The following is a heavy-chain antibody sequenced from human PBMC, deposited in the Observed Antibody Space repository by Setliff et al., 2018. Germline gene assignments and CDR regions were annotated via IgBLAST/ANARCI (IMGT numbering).Heavy chain of an antibody. J-gene: IGHJ4*02. CDR1: GDSISSRSHY. V-gene: IGHV4-39*01. Sequence: PSETLSLTCTVSGDSISSRSHYWGWIRQPPGEGLEWIGNIYYSGATYYNPSLKSRVTISVDTSKNHFSLRLSSLTAADTAVYYCARHRRDSSGNYFVGLYYFDYWGQGTPVTVSS. D-gene: IGHD3-22*01. CDR2: IYYSGAT. CDR3: ARHRRDSSGNYFVGLYYFDY.